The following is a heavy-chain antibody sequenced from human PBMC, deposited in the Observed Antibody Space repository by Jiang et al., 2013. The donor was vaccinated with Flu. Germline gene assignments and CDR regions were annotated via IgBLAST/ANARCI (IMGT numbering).Heavy chain of an antibody. J-gene: IGHJ5*02. CDR3: ARHGNSYVDSIGWFDP. D-gene: IGHD3-10*02. CDR2: INYRGTA. Sequence: QLVESGPGLVKPSETLSLTCTVSGGSISSYYWSWIRQPPGKGLEWLGYINYRGTANYSPSLMGRGTLSVDTSRQQFSLKLTSVTAADTAVYFCARHGNSYVDSIGWFDPWGQGTLVTVSS. V-gene: IGHV4-59*08. CDR1: GGSISSYY.